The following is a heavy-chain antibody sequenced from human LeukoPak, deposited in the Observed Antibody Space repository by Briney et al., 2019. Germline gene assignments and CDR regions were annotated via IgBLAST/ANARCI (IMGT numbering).Heavy chain of an antibody. Sequence: ASVTVSCKASGGTFSSYAISWVRQAPGQGLEWMGGIIPIFGTANYAQKFQGRVTITTDESTSTAYMELSSLRSEDTAVYYCARDRNYDILTGYYLSDAFDIWGQGTMVTVSS. CDR3: ARDRNYDILTGYYLSDAFDI. CDR2: IIPIFGTA. V-gene: IGHV1-69*05. CDR1: GGTFSSYA. J-gene: IGHJ3*02. D-gene: IGHD3-9*01.